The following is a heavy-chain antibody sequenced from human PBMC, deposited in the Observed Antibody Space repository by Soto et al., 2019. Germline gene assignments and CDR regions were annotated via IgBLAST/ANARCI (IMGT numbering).Heavy chain of an antibody. V-gene: IGHV4-31*03. D-gene: IGHD2-15*01. CDR1: GGSISSGGYY. J-gene: IGHJ5*02. Sequence: SETLSLTCTVSGGSISSGGYYWSWIRQHPGKGLEWIGYIYYSGSTYYNPSLKSRVTISVDTSKNQFPLKLSSVTAADTAVYYCAREWAATDDNWFDPWGQGTLVTVSS. CDR3: AREWAATDDNWFDP. CDR2: IYYSGST.